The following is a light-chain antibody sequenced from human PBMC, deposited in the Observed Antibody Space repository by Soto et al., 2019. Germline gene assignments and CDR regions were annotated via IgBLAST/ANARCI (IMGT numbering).Light chain of an antibody. V-gene: IGLV2-8*01. CDR1: SSDLGDYDY. J-gene: IGLJ2*01. Sequence: QSALTQPPSASGSPRQSVTISCTGTSSDLGDYDYVSWYQQHPGKAPKVMIYEVNKRPSGVPDRFSGSKSGNTASLTVTGLQAEDEADYYCSSYAGSNNLIFGGGTKLTVL. CDR2: EVN. CDR3: SSYAGSNNLI.